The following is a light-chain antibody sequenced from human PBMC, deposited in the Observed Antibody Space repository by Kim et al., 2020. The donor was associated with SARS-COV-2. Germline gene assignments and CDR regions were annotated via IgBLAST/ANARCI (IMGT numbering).Light chain of an antibody. CDR3: QHNKT. CDR2: DAS. V-gene: IGKV3-11*01. CDR1: QSVSSH. Sequence: ATLFLSPGERATLSCGASQSVSSHLAWYQQKPGQAPRLLIYDASNRATGIPARFSGSGSGTDLTLTISSLEPEDFAVYYCQHNKTFGQGTKVDIK. J-gene: IGKJ1*01.